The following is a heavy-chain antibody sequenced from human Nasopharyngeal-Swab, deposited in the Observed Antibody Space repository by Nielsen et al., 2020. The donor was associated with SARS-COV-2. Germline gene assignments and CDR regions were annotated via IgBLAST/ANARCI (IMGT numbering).Heavy chain of an antibody. D-gene: IGHD3-10*01. CDR1: GFPFLSYA. CDR2: LIVIVVRT. Sequence: GESLKLSFAASGFPFLSYAMSWFPQAPGKGLDWFSPLIVIVVRTYYPDSVKGRFTISRDTPKNTLYLQMNSLRAEDTAVYYFAKKGQWFGESWTFDYWGQGTLVTVSA. J-gene: IGHJ4*02. CDR3: AKKGQWFGESWTFDY. V-gene: IGHV3-23*01.